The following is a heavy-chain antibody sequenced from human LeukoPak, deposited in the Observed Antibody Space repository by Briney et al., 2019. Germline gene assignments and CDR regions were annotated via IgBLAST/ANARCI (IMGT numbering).Heavy chain of an antibody. CDR1: GFTFSSYG. J-gene: IGHJ3*02. V-gene: IGHV3-30*02. Sequence: PGGSLRLSCAASGFTFSSYGMHWVRQAPGKGLEWVAFIRYDGSNKYYADSVKGRFTIPRDNSKNTLYLQMNSLRAEDTAVYYCAKDPNYYAPVGAFDIWGQGTMVTVSS. CDR2: IRYDGSNK. D-gene: IGHD3-10*01. CDR3: AKDPNYYAPVGAFDI.